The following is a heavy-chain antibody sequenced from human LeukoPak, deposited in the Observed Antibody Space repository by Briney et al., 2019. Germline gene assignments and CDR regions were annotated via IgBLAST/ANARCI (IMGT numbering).Heavy chain of an antibody. CDR2: IYYSGST. CDR1: GGSVSSSDYY. CDR3: ARNSQSPYYFFYMDV. D-gene: IGHD6-19*01. J-gene: IGHJ6*03. V-gene: IGHV4-39*07. Sequence: SETLSLTCTVSGGSVSSSDYYWGWIRQPPGKGREWIGSIYYSGSTYYSPSLKSRLTISVDTSKNQFSLKLSAVPAADTAVYYCARNSQSPYYFFYMDVWGKGPTVTVSS.